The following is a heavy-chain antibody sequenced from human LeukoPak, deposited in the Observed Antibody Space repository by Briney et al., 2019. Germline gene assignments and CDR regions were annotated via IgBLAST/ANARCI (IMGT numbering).Heavy chain of an antibody. V-gene: IGHV3-23*01. CDR1: GFTFSSYA. D-gene: IGHD3-22*01. J-gene: IGHJ4*02. Sequence: RGSLRLSCAASGFTFSSYAMSWVRQAPGKGLEWVSGISGSGDNTYYADSVKGRFTISRDNSKNTLYVQVNSLGTEDTAAYYCAKGSYYDSSGSFYFDYWGQGTLVTVS. CDR3: AKGSYYDSSGSFYFDY. CDR2: ISGSGDNT.